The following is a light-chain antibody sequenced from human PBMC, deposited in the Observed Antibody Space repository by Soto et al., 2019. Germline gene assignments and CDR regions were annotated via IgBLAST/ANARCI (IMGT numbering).Light chain of an antibody. CDR3: QQCYSWPFT. Sequence: EIVMTQSPATLSVSPGERVTLSCRASQSVSSCLGWYQQKPGQAPRLPIYTTSSRATGIPSRFSGSGSGTEFSLTISSLQSEDFAVYYCQQCYSWPFTFGQGTKLEIK. V-gene: IGKV3-15*01. CDR1: QSVSSC. J-gene: IGKJ2*01. CDR2: TTS.